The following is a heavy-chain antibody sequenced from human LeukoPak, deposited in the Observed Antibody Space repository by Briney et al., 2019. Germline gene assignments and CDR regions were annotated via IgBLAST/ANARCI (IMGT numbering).Heavy chain of an antibody. V-gene: IGHV3-66*02. CDR3: ATGTYGDYLDY. CDR2: IYSGGST. Sequence: PGGSLRLSCAASGFTVSSNYMSWVRQAPGKGLEGVSVIYSGGSTYYADSVKGRFTISRDNSRNTLYLQMNSLRAEDTAVYYCATGTYGDYLDYWGQGTLVTVSS. D-gene: IGHD4-17*01. J-gene: IGHJ4*02. CDR1: GFTVSSNY.